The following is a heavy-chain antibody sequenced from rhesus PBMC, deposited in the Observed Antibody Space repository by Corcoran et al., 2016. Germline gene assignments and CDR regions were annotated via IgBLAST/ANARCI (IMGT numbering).Heavy chain of an antibody. CDR1: GYIFTDYY. D-gene: IGHD6-25*01. CDR2: INPKTGGT. V-gene: IGHV1-138*01. J-gene: IGHJ4*01. CDR3: TRERYSGTWNFGY. Sequence: QVQLVQSGTEVKKPGSSVKFSCKASGYIFTDYYMHWVRQAPGKGLEGVGEINPKTGGTNYALKFQGRVIVTRDTSTSAAYMELSSLTSEDTAIYYCTRERYSGTWNFGYWGQGVLVTVSS.